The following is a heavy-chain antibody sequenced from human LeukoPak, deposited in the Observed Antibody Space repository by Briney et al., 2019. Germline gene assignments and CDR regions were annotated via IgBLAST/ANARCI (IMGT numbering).Heavy chain of an antibody. J-gene: IGHJ4*02. CDR1: GFTFSDFY. CDR2: ISPSGSYT. Sequence: GGSLRLSCAGSGFTFSDFYMNWIRQAPGRGLEWLAYISPSGSYTTYADSVKGRFVISRDNTKNSVSLHMNTLTADDTAVYFCASDQVSGVFDYWGQGARVTVSS. CDR3: ASDQVSGVFDY. V-gene: IGHV3-11*05. D-gene: IGHD5/OR15-5a*01.